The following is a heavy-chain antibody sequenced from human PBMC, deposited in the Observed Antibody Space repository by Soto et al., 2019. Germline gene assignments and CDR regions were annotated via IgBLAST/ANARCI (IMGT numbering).Heavy chain of an antibody. CDR2: IVVGSGNT. V-gene: IGHV1-58*01. D-gene: IGHD2-2*01. CDR1: GFTFTSSA. J-gene: IGHJ4*02. Sequence: GASVKVSCKASGFTFTSSAVQWVRQARGQRLEWIGWIVVGSGNTNYAQKFQERVTITRDMSTSTTYMELSSLRSEDTAVYYCAADRNCYSTSSDPYNIDYRGQGTLLTVSS. CDR3: AADRNCYSTSSDPYNIDY.